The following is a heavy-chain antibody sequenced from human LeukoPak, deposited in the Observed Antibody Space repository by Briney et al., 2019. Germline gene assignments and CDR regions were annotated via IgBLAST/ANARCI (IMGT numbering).Heavy chain of an antibody. CDR3: ARDMSTAVTPISYAFDV. V-gene: IGHV1-69*13. CDR1: GGTFSTYA. CDR2: IIPIFETT. D-gene: IGHD4-23*01. Sequence: ASVKVSCKASGGTFSTYAINWVRQAPGQGLEWMGGIIPIFETTTYAQKFQGRVTITAAESTNTAYMELNSLRSDDTAVYYCARDMSTAVTPISYAFDVWGQGTMVTVSS. J-gene: IGHJ3*01.